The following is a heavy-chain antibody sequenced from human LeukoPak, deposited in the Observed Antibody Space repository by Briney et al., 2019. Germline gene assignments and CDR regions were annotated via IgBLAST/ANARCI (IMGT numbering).Heavy chain of an antibody. D-gene: IGHD6-13*01. CDR3: ARTGYSSSWSLDP. CDR2: INHSGST. J-gene: IGHJ5*02. CDR1: GGSFSGYY. V-gene: IGHV4-34*01. Sequence: PSETLSLTCAVYGGSFSGYYWSWIRQPPGKGLEWIGEINHSGSTNYNPSLKSRVTISVDTSKSQFSLKLSSVTAADTAVYYCARTGYSSSWSLDPWGQGTLVTVSS.